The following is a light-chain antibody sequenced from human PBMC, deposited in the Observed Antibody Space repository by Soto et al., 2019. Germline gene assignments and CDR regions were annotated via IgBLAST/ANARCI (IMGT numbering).Light chain of an antibody. Sequence: DIQMTQSPSSLSASVGDRVTITCRASQGISNYLAWYQQKPGKVPKLLIYAASSRAAGIPDRFSGSGSGTDFTLTISRLEPEDFAVYHCQQYGSSPTFGQGTRWIS. CDR3: QQYGSSPT. CDR2: AAS. V-gene: IGKV1-NL1*01. J-gene: IGKJ1*01. CDR1: QGISNY.